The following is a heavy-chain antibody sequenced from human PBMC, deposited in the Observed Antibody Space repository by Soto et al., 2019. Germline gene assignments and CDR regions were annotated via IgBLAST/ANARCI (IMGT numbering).Heavy chain of an antibody. J-gene: IGHJ6*02. V-gene: IGHV1-69*13. D-gene: IGHD5-12*01. CDR2: IIPIFGTA. CDR3: ARDRPGYSPGGRGMDV. Sequence: SVKVSCKASRGTFSSYAISCVRQAPGQGLEWMGGIIPIFGTANYAQKFQGRVTITADESTSTAYMELSSLRSEDTAVYYCARDRPGYSPGGRGMDVWGQGTTVTVSS. CDR1: RGTFSSYA.